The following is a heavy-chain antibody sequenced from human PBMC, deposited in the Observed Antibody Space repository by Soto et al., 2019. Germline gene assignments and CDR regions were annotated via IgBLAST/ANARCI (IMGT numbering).Heavy chain of an antibody. V-gene: IGHV3-74*01. CDR3: ASDRSYPMEL. Sequence: VGSLRLSCEASGFSIRDYWMHWVRQAPGEGLVWVSCINGDASSTTYADSVKGRFTISRDDAKNTVYPQMTSLRAEDTAVYFCASDRSYPMELWGKGTRVPVXS. CDR2: INGDASST. D-gene: IGHD2-2*01. J-gene: IGHJ6*04. CDR1: GFSIRDYW.